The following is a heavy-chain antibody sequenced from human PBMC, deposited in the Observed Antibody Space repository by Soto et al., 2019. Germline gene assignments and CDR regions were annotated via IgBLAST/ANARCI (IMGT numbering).Heavy chain of an antibody. CDR1: GFTFSDYD. J-gene: IGHJ6*03. V-gene: IGHV3-11*01. Sequence: PGGSLRLSCAASGFTFSDYDMSWIRQAPGKGLEWVSCITGSGSTIYYADSVKGRFTISRDNAKNSLFLQMNGLRVEDTAVYYCARTHYYYHYMDVWGKGTTVTVSS. CDR3: ARTHYYYHYMDV. CDR2: ITGSGSTI.